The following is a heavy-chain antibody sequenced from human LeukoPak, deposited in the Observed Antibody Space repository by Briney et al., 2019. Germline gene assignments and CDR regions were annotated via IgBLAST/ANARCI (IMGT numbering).Heavy chain of an antibody. CDR3: AEAGGWTNYFDY. Sequence: GGSLRLSCAASGFTFSRYAMTWVRQAPGKGLEWVSAISAGGGSTYYADSVKGRFTISRDNSKNTLYLQLNSLRAEDTAVYYCAEAGGWTNYFDYWGQGTLVTVSS. V-gene: IGHV3-23*01. CDR1: GFTFSRYA. D-gene: IGHD6-19*01. J-gene: IGHJ4*02. CDR2: ISAGGGST.